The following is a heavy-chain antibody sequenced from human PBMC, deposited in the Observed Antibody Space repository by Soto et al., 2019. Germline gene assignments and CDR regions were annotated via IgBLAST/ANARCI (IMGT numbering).Heavy chain of an antibody. J-gene: IGHJ4*02. CDR2: ISSSSSYI. CDR3: ARGADDIVVVPAADSDY. D-gene: IGHD2-2*01. V-gene: IGHV3-21*01. CDR1: GFTFSSYS. Sequence: EVQLVESGGGLVKPGGSLRLSCAASGFTFSSYSMNWVRQAPGKGLEWVSSISSSSSYIYYADSVKGRFTISRDNAKNSLYLQMNSLRVEDTAVYYCARGADDIVVVPAADSDYWGQGTLVTVSS.